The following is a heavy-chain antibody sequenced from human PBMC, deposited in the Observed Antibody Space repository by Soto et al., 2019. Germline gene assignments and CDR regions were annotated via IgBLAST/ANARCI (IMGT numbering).Heavy chain of an antibody. V-gene: IGHV1-69*13. CDR1: VCTFSSYA. CDR2: IIPIFGTA. D-gene: IGHD2-15*01. Sequence: ASVTVSCQASVCTFSSYAISWVRQAPGRGLEWMGGIIPIFGTANYAQKFQGRVTMTADDTTSTAYMELSRLRSEDTAVYYGATDQLGYCSGGSCYLPSVDYWGQGTLVTVSS. CDR3: ATDQLGYCSGGSCYLPSVDY. J-gene: IGHJ4*02.